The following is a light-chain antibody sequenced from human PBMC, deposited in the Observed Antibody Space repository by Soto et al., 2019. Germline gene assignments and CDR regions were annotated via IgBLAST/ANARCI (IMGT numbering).Light chain of an antibody. CDR3: LQTYNLPRT. CDR1: QDIGTY. J-gene: IGKJ1*01. Sequence: DIQMTQSPSSLSASVGDIVTITCRSSQDIGTYLAWFQQKAGKPPTLLIYGASALQSGVPARFSGSGSGTDFTLTISNMQREDFATYYCLQTYNLPRTFGQGTKVDIK. CDR2: GAS. V-gene: IGKV1-16*01.